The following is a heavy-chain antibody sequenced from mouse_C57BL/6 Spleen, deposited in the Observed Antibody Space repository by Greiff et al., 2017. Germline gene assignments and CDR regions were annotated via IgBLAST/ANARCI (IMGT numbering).Heavy chain of an antibody. D-gene: IGHD1-1*01. V-gene: IGHV1-22*01. CDR3: ARPYGSSHWYFDV. J-gene: IGHJ1*03. Sequence: VQLQQSGPELVKPGASVKMSCKASGYTFTDYNMHWVKQSHGKSLEWIGYINPNNGGTSYNQKFKGKATLTVNKSSSTAYMELRSLTSEESAVYYCARPYGSSHWYFDVWGTGTTVTVSS. CDR1: GYTFTDYN. CDR2: INPNNGGT.